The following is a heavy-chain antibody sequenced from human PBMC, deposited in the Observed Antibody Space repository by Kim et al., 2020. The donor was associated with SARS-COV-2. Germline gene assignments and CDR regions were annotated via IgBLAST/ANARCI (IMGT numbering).Heavy chain of an antibody. V-gene: IGHV3-53*01. D-gene: IGHD6-13*01. CDR3: ARDRAAAGTLMEY. CDR2: IYSGGST. CDR1: GFTVSSNY. J-gene: IGHJ4*02. Sequence: GGSLRLSCAASGFTVSSNYMSWVRQAPGKGLEWVSVIYSGGSTYYADSVKGRFTISRDNFKNTLYLQMNSLRAEDTPVDYCARDRAAAGTLMEYWGQGTLVTVSS.